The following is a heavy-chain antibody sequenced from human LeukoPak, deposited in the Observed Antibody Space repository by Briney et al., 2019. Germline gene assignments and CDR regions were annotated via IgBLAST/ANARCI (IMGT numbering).Heavy chain of an antibody. CDR1: GFTFSSYG. Sequence: GGSLRLSCAASGFTFSSYGMHWVRQAPGKGLEWVAFIRYDGSNKYYADSVKGRFTISRDNSKNTLYLQMNSLRAEDTAVYYCARGTYYYDSSGYKTFDYWGQGTLVTVSS. CDR2: IRYDGSNK. D-gene: IGHD3-22*01. V-gene: IGHV3-30*02. CDR3: ARGTYYYDSSGYKTFDY. J-gene: IGHJ4*02.